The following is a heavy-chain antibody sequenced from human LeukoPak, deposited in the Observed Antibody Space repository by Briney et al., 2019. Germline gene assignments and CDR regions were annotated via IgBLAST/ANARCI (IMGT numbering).Heavy chain of an antibody. V-gene: IGHV3-23*01. J-gene: IGHJ4*02. CDR1: GFTFSSFA. CDR3: AKPRTTGLGWAQFDY. CDR2: FDGNGPNT. D-gene: IGHD2-8*02. Sequence: PGGSLRLSCAASGFTFSSFAMTWVRQAPGKGLEWVSGFDGNGPNTYYADSVKGRWIISRDNSRNTLYLEMNSLRPEDTAIYYCAKPRTTGLGWAQFDYWGQGSLVTVPS.